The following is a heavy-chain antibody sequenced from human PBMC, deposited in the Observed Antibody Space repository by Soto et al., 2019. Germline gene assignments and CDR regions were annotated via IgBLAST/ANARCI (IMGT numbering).Heavy chain of an antibody. CDR1: GYTFTSYG. V-gene: IGHV1-18*01. CDR2: ISAYNGNT. CDR3: ARVNDIVVVVAAHYYLDY. J-gene: IGHJ4*02. Sequence: ASVKVSCKAAGYTFTSYGISWVRQAPGQGLEWMGWISAYNGNTNYAQKLQGRVTMTTDTSTSTAYMELRSLRSDDTAVYYCARVNDIVVVVAAHYYLDYWGQGTLVTGSS. D-gene: IGHD2-15*01.